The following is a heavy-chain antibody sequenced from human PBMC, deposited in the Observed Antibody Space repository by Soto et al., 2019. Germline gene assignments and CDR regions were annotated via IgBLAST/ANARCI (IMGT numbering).Heavy chain of an antibody. J-gene: IGHJ3*02. CDR1: GFTFSSYG. V-gene: IGHV3-33*01. CDR2: IWYDGSNK. D-gene: IGHD2-2*01. Sequence: QVQLVESGGGVVQPGRSLRLSCAASGFTFSSYGMHWVRQAPGKGLEWVAVIWYDGSNKYYADSVKGRFTISRDNSKNTLYLQMNSLRAEDTAVYYCARDEYHDAFDIWGQETMVTVSS. CDR3: ARDEYHDAFDI.